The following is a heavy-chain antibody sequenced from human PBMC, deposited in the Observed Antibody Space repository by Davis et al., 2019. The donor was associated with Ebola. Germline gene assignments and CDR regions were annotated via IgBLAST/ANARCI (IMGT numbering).Heavy chain of an antibody. Sequence: MPSETLSLTCAVYGGSFSGYYWSWIRQPPGKGLEWIGEINHSGSTNYNPPLKSRVTISVDTSKNQFSLKLSSVTAADTAVYYCARTRGLYCSSTSCRPGSRFDPWGQGTLVTVSS. CDR1: GGSFSGYY. V-gene: IGHV4-34*01. CDR2: INHSGST. J-gene: IGHJ5*02. D-gene: IGHD2-2*01. CDR3: ARTRGLYCSSTSCRPGSRFDP.